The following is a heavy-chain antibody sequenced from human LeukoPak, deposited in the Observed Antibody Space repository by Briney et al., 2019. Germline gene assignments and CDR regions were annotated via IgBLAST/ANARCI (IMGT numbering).Heavy chain of an antibody. CDR1: GFTFSDYY. CDR3: ARVPGGDLVDY. CDR2: ISSSGRTI. Sequence: GESLRLSCAASGFTFSDYYMSWIRQAPGKGLQWVSFISSSGRTIYYADSVKGRFAISRDNARNSVYLQMSSLRAEDTALYYCARVPGGDLVDYWGQGTLVTVSS. D-gene: IGHD6-6*01. J-gene: IGHJ4*02. V-gene: IGHV3-11*01.